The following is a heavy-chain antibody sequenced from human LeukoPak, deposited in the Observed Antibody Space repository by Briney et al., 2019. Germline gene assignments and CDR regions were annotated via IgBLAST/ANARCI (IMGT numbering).Heavy chain of an antibody. CDR1: GGSISSYY. CDR2: IYYSRST. V-gene: IGHV4-59*08. Sequence: PSETLSLTCTVSGGSISSYYWSWIRQPPGKGLEWIGYIYYSRSTNYNPSLKGRVTISVDTSKNQFSLKLSSVTAADTAVYYCASHYFDDAFDVWGQGTMVTVSS. CDR3: ASHYFDDAFDV. D-gene: IGHD3-10*01. J-gene: IGHJ3*01.